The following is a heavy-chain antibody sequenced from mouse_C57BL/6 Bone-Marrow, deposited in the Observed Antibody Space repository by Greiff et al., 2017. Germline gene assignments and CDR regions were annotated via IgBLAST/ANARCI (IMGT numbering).Heavy chain of an antibody. CDR1: GYTFTDYE. Sequence: VQLQQSGAELVRPGASVTLSCKASGYTFTDYEMHWVKQTPVHGLEWIGAIDPETGGTAYNQKFKGKAILTADKSSSTAYMELRSLTSEDSAVYYCTRFPYYGKAMDYWGQGTSVTVSS. V-gene: IGHV1-15*01. D-gene: IGHD1-1*01. CDR3: TRFPYYGKAMDY. J-gene: IGHJ4*01. CDR2: IDPETGGT.